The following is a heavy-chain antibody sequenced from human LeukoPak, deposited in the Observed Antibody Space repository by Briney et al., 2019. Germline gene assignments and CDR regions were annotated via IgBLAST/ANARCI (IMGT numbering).Heavy chain of an antibody. D-gene: IGHD3-10*01. CDR3: ARDLTMVRGLSYYYYGMDV. V-gene: IGHV4-59*01. J-gene: IGHJ6*02. CDR2: IYYSGST. Sequence: SETLSLTCTVSGGSISSYYWSWIRQPPGKGLEWIGYIYYSGSTNYNPSLKSRVTISVDTSKNQFSLKLSSVTAADTAVYYCARDLTMVRGLSYYYYGMDVWGQGTTVTVSS. CDR1: GGSISSYY.